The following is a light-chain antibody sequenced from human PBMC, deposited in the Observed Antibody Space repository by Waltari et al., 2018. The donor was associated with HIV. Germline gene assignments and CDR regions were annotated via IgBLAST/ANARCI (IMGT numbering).Light chain of an antibody. CDR2: AVD. CDR3: ASYRTNDTHYA. CDR1: TSDFISDDR. Sequence: QSALTQPPSVSGSPGQLVTISCIGTTSDFISDDRVSWYQQAPGTAPRLVIYAVDNRPSGVPDRFSGFKFADTASLTIYGLQPEDEAYYYCASYRTNDTHYAFGSGTEVTVL. J-gene: IGLJ1*01. V-gene: IGLV2-18*02.